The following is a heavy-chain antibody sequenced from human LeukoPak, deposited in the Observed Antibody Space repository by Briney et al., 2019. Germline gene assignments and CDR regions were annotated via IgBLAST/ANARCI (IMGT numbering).Heavy chain of an antibody. CDR1: GFTFSTYA. CDR2: ISGSGSGT. CDR3: AKVAYNWISYGPFDY. J-gene: IGHJ4*02. V-gene: IGHV3-23*01. D-gene: IGHD1-20*01. Sequence: GGSLRLSCAASGFTFSTYAMTWVRQAPGQGLEWVSSISGSGSGTYYADSVKGRFTISRDNSKNTLYLQMNSLRAEDTAVYYCAKVAYNWISYGPFDYRGQGTLVTVSS.